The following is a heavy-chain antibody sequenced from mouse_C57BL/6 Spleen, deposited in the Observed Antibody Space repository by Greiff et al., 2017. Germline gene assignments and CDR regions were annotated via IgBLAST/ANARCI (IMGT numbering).Heavy chain of an antibody. CDR3: ASYSNYGFAY. Sequence: EVKLMASGAELVKPGASVKLSCPASGFNIKDYYMHWVKQRTEQGLEWIGRIDPADGETKYAPNVQGKATITAATSSNTAYLQRSSLTSEDTAVYYCASYSNYGFAYWGQGTLVTVSA. V-gene: IGHV14-2*01. CDR1: GFNIKDYY. D-gene: IGHD2-5*01. CDR2: IDPADGET. J-gene: IGHJ3*01.